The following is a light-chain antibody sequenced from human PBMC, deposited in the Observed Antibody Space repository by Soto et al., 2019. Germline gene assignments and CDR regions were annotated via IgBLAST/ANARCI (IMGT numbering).Light chain of an antibody. CDR1: SSNIGAPYD. CDR2: GND. Sequence: QSVLTQPPSVSGAPGQRVTISCSGSSSNIGAPYDVHWYQHLPGTAPKLLLSGNDNRPSGVPDRFSGSRSGTSASLAITGLQAEDEADYYCQSYDSSLSAGVFGGGTKLTVL. V-gene: IGLV1-40*01. CDR3: QSYDSSLSAGV. J-gene: IGLJ3*02.